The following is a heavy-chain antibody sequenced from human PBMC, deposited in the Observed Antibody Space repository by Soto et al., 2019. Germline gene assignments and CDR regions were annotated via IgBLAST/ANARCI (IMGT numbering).Heavy chain of an antibody. V-gene: IGHV1-18*01. J-gene: IGHJ4*02. CDR1: GYTFTSYA. CDR3: ARDSPPHDY. CDR2: ISAYNGNT. Sequence: QVQLVQSGAEVKKPGASVKVSCKASGYTFTSYAISWVRQAPGQGLEWMGWISAYNGNTKYAQKLQGRVTMTTDTSASKAYMEPRSLRPDATAVYYCARDSPPHDYWGQGMLVTVSS.